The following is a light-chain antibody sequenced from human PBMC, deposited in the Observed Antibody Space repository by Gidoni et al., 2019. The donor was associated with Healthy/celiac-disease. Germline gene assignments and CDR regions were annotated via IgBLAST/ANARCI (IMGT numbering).Light chain of an antibody. V-gene: IGKV1-39*01. CDR3: QQSYSTPG. CDR2: AAS. CDR1: QSISSY. Sequence: DIQMTQSPSSLSASVGDRVTITCRASQSISSYLNWYQQKPGKAPKLLIYAASSLQSGVPSRFSGSGSGTDFTLNISSLQPEDFATYYCQQSYSTPGFGGGTKVEIK. J-gene: IGKJ4*01.